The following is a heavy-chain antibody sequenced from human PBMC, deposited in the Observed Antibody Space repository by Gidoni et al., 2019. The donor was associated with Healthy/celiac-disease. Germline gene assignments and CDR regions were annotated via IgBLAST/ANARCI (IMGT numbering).Heavy chain of an antibody. CDR1: GFTFSSYS. CDR2: ISSSSSTI. CDR3: ARDDYYYDSSGYYVPFDY. J-gene: IGHJ4*02. Sequence: EVQLVESGGGLVQPGGSLRLSCAASGFTFSSYSMNWVRQAPGKGLEWVSYISSSSSTIYYADSVKGRFTISRDNAKNSLYLQMNSLRDEDTAVYYCARDDYYYDSSGYYVPFDYWGQGTLVTVSS. D-gene: IGHD3-22*01. V-gene: IGHV3-48*02.